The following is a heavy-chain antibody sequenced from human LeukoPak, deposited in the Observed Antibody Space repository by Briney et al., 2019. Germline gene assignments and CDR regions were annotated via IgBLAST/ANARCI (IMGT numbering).Heavy chain of an antibody. CDR3: ASGITGTTGFDY. Sequence: ASVKVSCKASGYTFTSYDINWVRQATGQGLEWMGWMNPNSGNTGYAQKFQGRVTMTRNTSISTAYMELSSLRSEDTAVYYCASGITGTTGFDYWGQGTLVTVSS. D-gene: IGHD1-20*01. CDR1: GYTFTSYD. V-gene: IGHV1-8*01. J-gene: IGHJ4*02. CDR2: MNPNSGNT.